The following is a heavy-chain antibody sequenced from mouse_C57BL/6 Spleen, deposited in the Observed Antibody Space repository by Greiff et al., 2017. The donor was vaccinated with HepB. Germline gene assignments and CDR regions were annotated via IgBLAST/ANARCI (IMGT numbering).Heavy chain of an antibody. Sequence: VQLQQSGPELVKPGASVKISCKASGYAFSSSWTNWVKQRPGKGLERIGRISPGDGDTNYKGKFKGKATLTADKSSSTAYLQRSSLTSEDSAVYFCAREARVGRDWYFDVWGTGSTVTVSS. D-gene: IGHD3-1*01. J-gene: IGHJ1*03. V-gene: IGHV1-82*01. CDR3: AREARVGRDWYFDV. CDR2: ISPGDGDT. CDR1: GYAFSSSW.